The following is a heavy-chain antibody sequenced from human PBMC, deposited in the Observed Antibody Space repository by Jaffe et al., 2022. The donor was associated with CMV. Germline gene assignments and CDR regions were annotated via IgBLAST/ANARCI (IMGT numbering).Heavy chain of an antibody. D-gene: IGHD3-9*01. CDR2: IDWDDKK. CDR3: ARALNYDTLTPHMDV. CDR1: GFSLSTSGMG. J-gene: IGHJ6*02. V-gene: IGHV2-70*01. Sequence: QVTLRESGPALVKPTQTLTLTCTFSGFSLSTSGMGVNWIRQPPGKALEWLALIDWDDKKYYSTSLKTRLTISKDTSKNQVVLTMTNMDPVDTATYYCARALNYDTLTPHMDVWGQGTTVTVSS.